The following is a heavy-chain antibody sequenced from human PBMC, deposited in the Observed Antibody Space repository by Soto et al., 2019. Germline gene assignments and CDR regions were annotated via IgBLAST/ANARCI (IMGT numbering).Heavy chain of an antibody. J-gene: IGHJ6*02. CDR3: ARDWGYCSGGTCHYGMDV. Sequence: GSLRLSCAASGFTFGSYRMNWVLQAPGKGLEWISYISSSSSTIYYADSVKGRFTISRDNAKNSLYLQMNTLRDEDTAMYYCARDWGYCSGGTCHYGMDVWGQGTTVTVSS. D-gene: IGHD2-15*01. CDR2: ISSSSSTI. V-gene: IGHV3-48*02. CDR1: GFTFGSYR.